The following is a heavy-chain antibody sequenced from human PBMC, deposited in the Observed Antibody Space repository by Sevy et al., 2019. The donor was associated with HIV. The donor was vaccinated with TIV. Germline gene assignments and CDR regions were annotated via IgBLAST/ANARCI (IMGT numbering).Heavy chain of an antibody. CDR2: ISYDGSNK. J-gene: IGHJ4*02. CDR3: AKDRTLKRSSGWYYFDY. V-gene: IGHV3-30*18. Sequence: GGSLRLSCAASGFTFSSYGMHWVRQAPGKGLEWVAVISYDGSNKYYADSVKGRFTISRDNSKNTLYLQMNSLRAEDTAVYHCAKDRTLKRSSGWYYFDYWGQGTLVTVSS. CDR1: GFTFSSYG. D-gene: IGHD6-19*01.